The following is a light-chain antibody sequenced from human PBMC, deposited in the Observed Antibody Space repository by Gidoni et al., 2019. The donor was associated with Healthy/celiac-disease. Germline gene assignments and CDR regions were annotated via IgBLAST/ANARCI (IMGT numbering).Light chain of an antibody. CDR3: QSADSSGTYPVV. CDR1: ALPKQY. J-gene: IGLJ2*01. Sequence: SYELTQPPPVSVSPGQTARITCSGDALPKQYAYWYQQKPGQAPVLVIYKDSERPSGIPEPFSGSSSGTTVTLTISGVQAEDEADYYCQSADSSGTYPVVFGGGTKLTVL. CDR2: KDS. V-gene: IGLV3-25*02.